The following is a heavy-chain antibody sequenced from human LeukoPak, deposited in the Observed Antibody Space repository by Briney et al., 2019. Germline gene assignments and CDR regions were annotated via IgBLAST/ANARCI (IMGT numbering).Heavy chain of an antibody. Sequence: GRSLRLSCAASGFAFSSYAMHWVRQAPGKGLEWVAVISYDGSNKYYADSVKGRFTISRDNSKNTLYLQMNSLRAEDTAVYYCASISNRDSDDYWGQGTLVTVSS. V-gene: IGHV3-30*04. J-gene: IGHJ4*02. CDR3: ASISNRDSDDY. CDR1: GFAFSSYA. CDR2: ISYDGSNK. D-gene: IGHD1-14*01.